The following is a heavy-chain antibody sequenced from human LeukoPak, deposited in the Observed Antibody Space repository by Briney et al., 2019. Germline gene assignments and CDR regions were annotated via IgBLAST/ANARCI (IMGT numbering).Heavy chain of an antibody. CDR2: IYTRGNT. J-gene: IGHJ6*03. D-gene: IGHD3-10*01. Sequence: PSETLSLTCTVSRGSIHTFYWSWIRQPAGKGLEWIGRIYTRGNTNYNPSLKSRVTMSVDTSKNQFSLKLSSVTAADTAVYYCARGLVRGVINSPYYMDVWGKGTTVTISS. CDR3: ARGLVRGVINSPYYMDV. CDR1: RGSIHTFY. V-gene: IGHV4-4*07.